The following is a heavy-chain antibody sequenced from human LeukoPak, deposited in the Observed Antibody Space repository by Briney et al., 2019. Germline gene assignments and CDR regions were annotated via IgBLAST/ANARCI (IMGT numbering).Heavy chain of an antibody. D-gene: IGHD1-26*01. V-gene: IGHV4-59*01. J-gene: IGHJ4*02. CDR1: GGSISSYY. Sequence: SETLSLTCTVSGGSISSYYWSWIRQPPGKGLEWIGYIYYSGSTNYNPSLKSRVTISVDTAKNQFSLKLSTVTAADTAVYYCARDPPVGARPLDYWGQGTLVTVSS. CDR2: IYYSGST. CDR3: ARDPPVGARPLDY.